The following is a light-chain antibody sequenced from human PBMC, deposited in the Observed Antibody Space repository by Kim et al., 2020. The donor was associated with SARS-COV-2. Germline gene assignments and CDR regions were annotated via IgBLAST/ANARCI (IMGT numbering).Light chain of an antibody. CDR3: QQYSSSPAT. CDR2: GAS. Sequence: SPGESATVSSRASQSVSSNYLAWYQQKPGQAPRLLIYGASSRATGIPDRFSGSGSGTDFTLTITRLEPEDFAVYYCQQYSSSPATFGQGTKVDIK. V-gene: IGKV3-20*01. CDR1: QSVSSNY. J-gene: IGKJ1*01.